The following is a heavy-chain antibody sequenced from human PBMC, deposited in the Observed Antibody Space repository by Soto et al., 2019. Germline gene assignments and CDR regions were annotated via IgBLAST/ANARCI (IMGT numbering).Heavy chain of an antibody. J-gene: IGHJ6*02. CDR3: ARVRGRYYGSGSYDGVDV. Sequence: QVQLVESGGGVVQPGRSLRLSCVASGFTFSSYGMHWVRQAPGKGLEWVAVIWYDGSNKYYADSVKGRFTISRDNSKNTLYLQMNSLRAEATAVYYCARVRGRYYGSGSYDGVDVWGQATTVTVSS. CDR1: GFTFSSYG. CDR2: IWYDGSNK. D-gene: IGHD3-10*01. V-gene: IGHV3-33*01.